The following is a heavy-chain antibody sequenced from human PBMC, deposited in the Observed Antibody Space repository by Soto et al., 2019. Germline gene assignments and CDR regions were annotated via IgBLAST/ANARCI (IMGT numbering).Heavy chain of an antibody. Sequence: ASVKVSCKASGYTFTSYDINWVRQATGQGLEWMGWMDPNSGNTGYAQKFQGRVTMTRNTSISTAYMELSSLRSEDTAVYYCARGRAPPNYGDYVHWGQGTLVTVSS. D-gene: IGHD4-17*01. J-gene: IGHJ4*02. CDR3: ARGRAPPNYGDYVH. V-gene: IGHV1-8*01. CDR2: MDPNSGNT. CDR1: GYTFTSYD.